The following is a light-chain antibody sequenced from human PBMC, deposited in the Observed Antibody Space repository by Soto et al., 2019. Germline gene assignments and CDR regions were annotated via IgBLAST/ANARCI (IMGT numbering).Light chain of an antibody. CDR2: DTT. CDR3: AAWDDGLNGPV. J-gene: IGLJ3*02. CDR1: SSNIGGEA. Sequence: QSVLAQPPSASGTPGQRVTISCSGGSSNIGGEAVSWYQQFPGKAPKLLIFDTTQRPSGVPDRFPGSKSGTSASLAISGLQSEDEAEYYCAAWDDGLNGPVFGGGTKLNVL. V-gene: IGLV1-44*01.